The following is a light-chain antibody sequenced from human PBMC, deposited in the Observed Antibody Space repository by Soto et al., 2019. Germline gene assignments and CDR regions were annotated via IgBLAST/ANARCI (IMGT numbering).Light chain of an antibody. CDR1: QNVNNY. J-gene: IGKJ2*01. Sequence: EIVLTQSPATLSLSPGQSATLFCRASQNVNNYLAWYQLKPGQAPRLLIYDASNRATGIPARFSGSGSGTEFTLTINTLQPEDFAVYYCQQYYQWPSYTFGQGTKVDIK. CDR2: DAS. V-gene: IGKV3-11*01. CDR3: QQYYQWPSYT.